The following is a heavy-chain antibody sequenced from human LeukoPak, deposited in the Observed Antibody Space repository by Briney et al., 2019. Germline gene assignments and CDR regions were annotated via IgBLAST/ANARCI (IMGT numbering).Heavy chain of an antibody. V-gene: IGHV4-61*02. CDR1: GGSISSGSYY. CDR2: IYTSGST. Sequence: PSETLSLTCTVSGGSISSGSYYWSWIRQPAGKGLEWIGRIYTSGSTNYNPSLKSRVTISVDTSKNQFSLKLSSVTAADTAAYYCARREDSSSWYGYYYMDVWGKGTTVTVSS. CDR3: ARREDSSSWYGYYYMDV. D-gene: IGHD6-13*01. J-gene: IGHJ6*03.